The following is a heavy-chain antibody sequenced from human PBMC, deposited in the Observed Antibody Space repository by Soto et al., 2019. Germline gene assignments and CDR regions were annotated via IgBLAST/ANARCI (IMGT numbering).Heavy chain of an antibody. CDR1: PGSISSTNFY. J-gene: IGHJ5*02. CDR2: TYYSAIR. V-gene: IGHV4-39*01. CDR3: ARHERPQWLVRGGWFDP. Sequence: SVTLPLTCTLSPGSISSTNFYCAPNRPPPGNILAWPGRTYYSAIRESNPSLKSRGTISVDTSKNQFSLKLSSVTPADTAVYYCARHERPQWLVRGGWFDPWGQGTLVTVS. D-gene: IGHD6-19*01.